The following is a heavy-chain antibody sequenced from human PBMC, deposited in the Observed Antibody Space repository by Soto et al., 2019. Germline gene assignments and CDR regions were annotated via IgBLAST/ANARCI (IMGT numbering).Heavy chain of an antibody. D-gene: IGHD6-19*01. CDR1: GFTFSSYG. V-gene: IGHV3-33*01. CDR2: IWYDGSNK. CDR3: ARTHGQYSSGWYEGVEDFDY. J-gene: IGHJ4*02. Sequence: GGSLRLSCAASGFTFSSYGMHWVRQAPGKGLEWVAVIWYDGSNKYYADSVKGRFTISRDNSKNTLYLQMNSLRAEDTAVYYCARTHGQYSSGWYEGVEDFDYWGQGTLVTVSS.